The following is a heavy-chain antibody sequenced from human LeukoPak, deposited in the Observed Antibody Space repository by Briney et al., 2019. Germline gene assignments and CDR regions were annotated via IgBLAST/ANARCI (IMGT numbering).Heavy chain of an antibody. D-gene: IGHD6-25*01. CDR2: ITATADVT. J-gene: IGHJ4*02. Sequence: GGSLRLSCAASGFTFSSYGMSWVRQAPGKGLQWVSAITATADVTYYTDAVKGRFIISRDNSKNTLYLQMNILRVDDAAMYYCARGSSADKNWGQGTLVAVSS. V-gene: IGHV3-23*01. CDR3: ARGSSADKN. CDR1: GFTFSSYG.